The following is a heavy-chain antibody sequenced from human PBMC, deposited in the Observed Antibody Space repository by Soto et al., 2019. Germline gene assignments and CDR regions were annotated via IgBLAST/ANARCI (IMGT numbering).Heavy chain of an antibody. CDR3: ARDNDGMDV. D-gene: IGHD2-8*01. CDR1: GFTFSSYE. V-gene: IGHV3-48*03. Sequence: PGGSLRLSCAASGFTFSSYEINRVRQAPGKGLEWVSYISSSGSTIYYVDSVKGRFTISRDNAKNSLYLQMNSLRAEDTAVYYCARDNDGMDVWGQGTTVTVSS. CDR2: ISSSGSTI. J-gene: IGHJ6*02.